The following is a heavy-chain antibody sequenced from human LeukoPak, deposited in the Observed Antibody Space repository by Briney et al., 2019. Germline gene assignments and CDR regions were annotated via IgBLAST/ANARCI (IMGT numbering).Heavy chain of an antibody. Sequence: ASVKVSCKPSGYTFTGYYMQWVRQAPGQGLEWMGWTNPDSGGTTYAQKFQGRVTMTRDTSISTAYMELSRLRSDDTAVYYCARDPSGDSSGYPFDYWGQGTLVIVSS. V-gene: IGHV1-2*02. J-gene: IGHJ4*02. CDR2: TNPDSGGT. D-gene: IGHD3-22*01. CDR1: GYTFTGYY. CDR3: ARDPSGDSSGYPFDY.